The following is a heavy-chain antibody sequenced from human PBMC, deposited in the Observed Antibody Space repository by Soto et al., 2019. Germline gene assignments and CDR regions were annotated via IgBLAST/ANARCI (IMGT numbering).Heavy chain of an antibody. J-gene: IGHJ4*02. D-gene: IGHD6-19*01. CDR1: GFTFSSYS. CDR2: ISSSSSYI. CDR3: ARDPIRRAGAVAGTDLGY. V-gene: IGHV3-21*01. Sequence: EVQLVESGGGLVKPGGSLRLSCAASGFTFSSYSMNWVRQAPGKGLEWVSSISSSSSYIYYADSVKGRLTISRDNAKNSLYLQMNSLRAEDTAVYYCARDPIRRAGAVAGTDLGYWGQGTLVTVSS.